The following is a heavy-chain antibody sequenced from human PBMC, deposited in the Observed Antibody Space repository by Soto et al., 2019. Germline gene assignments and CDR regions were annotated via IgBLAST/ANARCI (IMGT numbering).Heavy chain of an antibody. D-gene: IGHD6-19*01. J-gene: IGHJ6*02. CDR3: ARARRVYSSGWAYYYYGMDV. CDR1: GYTFTSYG. Sequence: QVQLVQSGAEVKKPGASVKVSCKASGYTFTSYGISWVRQAPGQGLEWMGWISAYNGNTNYAQKHQGRVTMTTDTSTSTAYMELRSLRSDDTAVYYCARARRVYSSGWAYYYYGMDVWGQGTTVTVSS. V-gene: IGHV1-18*01. CDR2: ISAYNGNT.